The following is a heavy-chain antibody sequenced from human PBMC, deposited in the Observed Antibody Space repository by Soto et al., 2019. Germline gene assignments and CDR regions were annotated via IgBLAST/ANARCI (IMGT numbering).Heavy chain of an antibody. CDR1: GVTFSSYT. V-gene: IGHV3-23*01. J-gene: IGHJ5*02. Sequence: GGSLRLSCAASGVTFSSYTISWVRQGPGKGLEWVSAISGSGGSTYYADSVKGRFTIARDNSKNTLYLQMNSLRAEDTAVYYCARSLGDSLGCFDPRGQGTLVTLFS. CDR3: ARSLGDSLGCFDP. D-gene: IGHD2-21*02. CDR2: ISGSGGST.